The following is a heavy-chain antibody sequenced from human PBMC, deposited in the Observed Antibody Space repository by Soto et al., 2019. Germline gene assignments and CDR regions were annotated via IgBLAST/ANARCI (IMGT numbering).Heavy chain of an antibody. D-gene: IGHD5-12*01. J-gene: IGHJ4*02. CDR1: GFSLGTSGSG. V-gene: IGHV2-5*02. Sequence: QITLRESGPTLVKPTHTLTLTCTFSGFSLGTSGSGVGWIRQPPRKALEWLATLYWDGDKRYSPALRSRLTLSKDTSERQVVLTMTNMDAADTATDFCAHRKRTITVATYFDYWGLGSLVTVSS. CDR3: AHRKRTITVATYFDY. CDR2: LYWDGDK.